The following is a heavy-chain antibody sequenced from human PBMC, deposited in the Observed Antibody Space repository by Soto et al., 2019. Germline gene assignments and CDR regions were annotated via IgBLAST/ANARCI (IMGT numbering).Heavy chain of an antibody. CDR2: ISAYNGNT. CDR3: ARFPIYCSGGSCFIILDY. CDR1: GYTFTSYG. J-gene: IGHJ4*02. D-gene: IGHD2-15*01. V-gene: IGHV1-18*01. Sequence: VASVKVSCKASGYTFTSYGISWVRQAPGQGLEWMGWISAYNGNTNYAQKLQGRVTMTTDTSTSTAYMELRSLRSDDTAVYYCARFPIYCSGGSCFIILDYWGQGTLVTVSS.